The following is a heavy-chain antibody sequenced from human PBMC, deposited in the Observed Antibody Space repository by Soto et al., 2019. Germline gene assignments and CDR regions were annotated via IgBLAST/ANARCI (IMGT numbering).Heavy chain of an antibody. CDR1: GLTFRSYV. CDR3: ARDRGYYDSSGQEVQYYGMDV. CDR2: IWYDGSNK. V-gene: IGHV3-33*01. J-gene: IGHJ6*02. Sequence: QVNLVESGGGVVQPGTPLRLSCTASGLTFRSYVMHWVRQAPGKGLEWVAVIWYDGSNKYYADSVQGRFIISRDNSKNTLYLQMDSLRAEDTAVYYCARDRGYYDSSGQEVQYYGMDVWGQGTTVTVSS. D-gene: IGHD3-22*01.